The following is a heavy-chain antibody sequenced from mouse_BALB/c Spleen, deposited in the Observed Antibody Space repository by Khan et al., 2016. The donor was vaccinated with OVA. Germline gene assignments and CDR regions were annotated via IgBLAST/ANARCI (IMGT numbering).Heavy chain of an antibody. V-gene: IGHV1-4*01. J-gene: IGHJ3*01. CDR3: GRDAGYHSYDGWFAY. CDR1: GYTFTSYT. D-gene: IGHD2-12*01. Sequence: QVQLKQSGAELARPGASVKMSCKASGYTFTSYTIHWVKKRPGQGLEWIGYINPSNGYTNYNQKFKDKATLTTDKSSTTAYLQLSSLTSDDSAVYDCGRDAGYHSYDGWFAYWGQGTLVTVSA. CDR2: INPSNGYT.